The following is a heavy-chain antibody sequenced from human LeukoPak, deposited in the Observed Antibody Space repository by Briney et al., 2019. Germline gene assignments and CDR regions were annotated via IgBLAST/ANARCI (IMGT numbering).Heavy chain of an antibody. Sequence: GGSLRLSCAASGFTFSTFAMTWVRQAPGKGLEWVSSITGTHYTTYNTDSVKGRFTISRDNSKNTLYLQMNSLRVEDTAVYYCATRGTYISWGPGTLVTVSS. CDR2: ITGTHYTT. CDR1: GFTFSTFA. D-gene: IGHD1-26*01. J-gene: IGHJ5*02. V-gene: IGHV3-23*01. CDR3: ATRGTYIS.